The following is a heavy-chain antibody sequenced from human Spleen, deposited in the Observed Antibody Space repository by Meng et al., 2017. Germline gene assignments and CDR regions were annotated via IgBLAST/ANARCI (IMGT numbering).Heavy chain of an antibody. CDR3: ARGVRSSSCYFHNWFDP. J-gene: IGHJ5*02. Sequence: HRPESVPISVTPPQTPSLTCPAPGGSTSSGSDYCSSIRHHPGKGLEWIEYIYYSGSTYYNPSLKSRVTISVDTAKNQFSLKLSSVTAADTAVYYCARGVRSSSCYFHNWFDPWGQGTLVTVSS. D-gene: IGHD6-13*01. CDR2: IYYSGST. CDR1: GGSTSSGSDY. V-gene: IGHV4-31*03.